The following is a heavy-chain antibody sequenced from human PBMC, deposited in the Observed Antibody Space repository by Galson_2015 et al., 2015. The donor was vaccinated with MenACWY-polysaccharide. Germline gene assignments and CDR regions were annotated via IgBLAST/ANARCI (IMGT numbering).Heavy chain of an antibody. CDR2: MNPNSGNT. CDR3: ARVVRRKYSYSDY. CDR1: GYTFTSYD. Sequence: SVKVSCKASGYTFTSYDINWVRQATGQGLEWMGWMNPNSGNTGYAQKFQGRVTMTRDTSISTAYMELSSLRYEDTAVYYCARVVRRKYSYSDYWGQGTLVSASS. J-gene: IGHJ4*02. D-gene: IGHD5-18*01. V-gene: IGHV1-8*01.